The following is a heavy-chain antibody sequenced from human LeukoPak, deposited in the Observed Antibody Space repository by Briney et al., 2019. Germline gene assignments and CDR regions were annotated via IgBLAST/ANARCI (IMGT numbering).Heavy chain of an antibody. CDR2: ISSSISYI. CDR1: GFTFSSYS. D-gene: IGHD1-26*01. CDR3: ARDRSMVGATPEYYYYGMDV. Sequence: GGSLRLSCAASGFTFSSYSMNWVRQAPGKGLEWVSSISSSISYIYYADSVKGRFTISRDNAKNSLYLQMNSLRAEDTAVYYCARDRSMVGATPEYYYYGMDVWGQGTTVTVSS. V-gene: IGHV3-21*01. J-gene: IGHJ6*02.